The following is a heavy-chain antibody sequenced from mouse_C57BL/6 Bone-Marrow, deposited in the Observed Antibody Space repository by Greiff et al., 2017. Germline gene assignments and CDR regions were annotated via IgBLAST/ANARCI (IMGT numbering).Heavy chain of an antibody. CDR2: IDPEDGDT. CDR1: GFNIKDYY. CDR3: TTEFIRDY. J-gene: IGHJ2*01. D-gene: IGHD1-1*01. Sequence: VQLQQSGAELVRPGASVKLSCTASGFNIKDYYMHWVKQRPEQGLEWIGSIDPEDGDTEYAPKFQGKATMTVDTSYNTAYLQRSSLTSEDTSVYYCTTEFIRDYWGQGTTLTVSS. V-gene: IGHV14-1*01.